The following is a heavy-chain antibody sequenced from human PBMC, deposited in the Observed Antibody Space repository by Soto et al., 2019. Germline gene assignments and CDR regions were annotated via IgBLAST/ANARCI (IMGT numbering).Heavy chain of an antibody. J-gene: IGHJ4*02. D-gene: IGHD3-9*01. CDR3: ERPPGYISDWYYFDL. CDR2: ISPKSGGT. Sequence: QVQLVQSGAEVKKPGASVKISCEASGYTFINYYMHWGLQAPGQGFEWMGRISPKSGGTNYAQKFQGRVSMTWDTSLKTAYMELSSLMSEDTAVYFCERPPGYISDWYYFDLWGQGTQVTVSS. CDR1: GYTFINYY. V-gene: IGHV1-2*02.